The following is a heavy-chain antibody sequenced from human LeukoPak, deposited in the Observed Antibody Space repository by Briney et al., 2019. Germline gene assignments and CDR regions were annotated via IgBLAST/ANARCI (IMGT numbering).Heavy chain of an antibody. CDR2: ISAYNDNT. Sequence: ASVKVSCKASGYTFTSYGISWVRQAPGQGLEWMGWISAYNDNTNYAQNLKRGVTMTTDTSTSTASMEQRSLRSDDTSVYYCARYCSSTSWTYYYYYMDVWGKGTTVTISS. J-gene: IGHJ6*03. CDR3: ARYCSSTSWTYYYYYMDV. D-gene: IGHD2-2*01. CDR1: GYTFTSYG. V-gene: IGHV1-18*01.